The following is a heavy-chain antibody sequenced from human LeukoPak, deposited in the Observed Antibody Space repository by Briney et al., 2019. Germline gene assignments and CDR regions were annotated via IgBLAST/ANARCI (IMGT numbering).Heavy chain of an antibody. CDR3: ARGSVVGSGFDY. Sequence: SVKVSCKASGGTFSSYAISWVRQAPGQGLEWMGGIVPIFGTANYAQKFQGRVTITADKSTSTAYMELSSLRSEDTAVYYCARGSVVGSGFDYWGQGTLVTVSS. V-gene: IGHV1-69*06. J-gene: IGHJ4*02. D-gene: IGHD6-19*01. CDR2: IVPIFGTA. CDR1: GGTFSSYA.